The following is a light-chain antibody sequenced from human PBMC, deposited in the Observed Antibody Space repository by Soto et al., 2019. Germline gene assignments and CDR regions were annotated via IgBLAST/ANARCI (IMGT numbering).Light chain of an antibody. J-gene: IGKJ2*01. CDR1: QSVSNN. Sequence: EIVMTQSPATLSVSPGERATLSCRASQSVSNNLAWYQQKPGQAPRRLIYGASTRSTGIPARFSGSGSGTEFTLTISSLQSEDFAVYYCQQYNNWPPMYTFGQGTKLEIK. V-gene: IGKV3-15*01. CDR2: GAS. CDR3: QQYNNWPPMYT.